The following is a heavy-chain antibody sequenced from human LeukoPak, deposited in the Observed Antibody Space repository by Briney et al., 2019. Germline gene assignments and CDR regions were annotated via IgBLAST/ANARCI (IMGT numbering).Heavy chain of an antibody. Sequence: GGSLRLSCAASGFTFSSHWMSWVRQAPGKGLEWVANIKQDGNEKHYVGPVKGRFTISRDNAKDSLYLQMNSLKAEDTAVYYCARAPVGYSGYDYVYTGYFQHWGQGTQVTVSS. D-gene: IGHD5-12*01. J-gene: IGHJ1*01. CDR3: ARAPVGYSGYDYVYTGYFQH. V-gene: IGHV3-7*03. CDR1: GFTFSSHW. CDR2: IKQDGNEK.